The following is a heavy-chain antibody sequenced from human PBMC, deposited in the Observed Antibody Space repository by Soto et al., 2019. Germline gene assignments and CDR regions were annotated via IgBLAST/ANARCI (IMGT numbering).Heavy chain of an antibody. D-gene: IGHD3-10*01. Sequence: EVQLLESGGGLVQPGGSLRLSCAASGFTFSSYAMSWVRQAPGKGLEWVSAISGSGGSTYYADSVKGRFTISRDNSKNTLDRQRNSLRAEDTAVYYCAKDGLGFGELPYSDYWGQGTLVTVSS. J-gene: IGHJ4*02. CDR2: ISGSGGST. V-gene: IGHV3-23*01. CDR3: AKDGLGFGELPYSDY. CDR1: GFTFSSYA.